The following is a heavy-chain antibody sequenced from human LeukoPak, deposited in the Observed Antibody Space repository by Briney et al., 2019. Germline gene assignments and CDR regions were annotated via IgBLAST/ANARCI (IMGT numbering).Heavy chain of an antibody. J-gene: IGHJ3*02. Sequence: GGSLRLSCAASGFTFDDYAMHWVRQAPGKGLEWVSGIRWNSGSIGYADSVKGRFTISRDNAKNSLYLQMNSLRAEDTALYYCAKDYYDSSGIDAFDIWVQGTMVTVSS. V-gene: IGHV3-9*01. CDR3: AKDYYDSSGIDAFDI. D-gene: IGHD3-22*01. CDR2: IRWNSGSI. CDR1: GFTFDDYA.